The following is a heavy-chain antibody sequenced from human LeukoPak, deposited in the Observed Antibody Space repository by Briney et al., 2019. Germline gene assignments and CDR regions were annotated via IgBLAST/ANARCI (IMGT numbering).Heavy chain of an antibody. CDR3: ALEGAARLFAY. V-gene: IGHV3-21*01. CDR1: GFTFSSYS. CDR2: ISSSSSYI. Sequence: GGSLRLSCAASGFTFSSYSMNWVRQAPGKGLEWVSSISSSSSYIYYADSVKGRFSISRDNAKNTLYLQMNSLRAEDTAVYYCALEGAARLFAYWGQGTLVTVSS. J-gene: IGHJ4*02. D-gene: IGHD6-6*01.